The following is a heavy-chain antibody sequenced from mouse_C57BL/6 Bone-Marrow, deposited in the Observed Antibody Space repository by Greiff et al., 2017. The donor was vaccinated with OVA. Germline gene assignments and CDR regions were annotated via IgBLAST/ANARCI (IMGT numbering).Heavy chain of an antibody. CDR2: IDPETGGT. CDR3: TRYLDYFDY. D-gene: IGHD5-1*01. V-gene: IGHV1-15*01. J-gene: IGHJ2*01. CDR1: GYTFTDYE. Sequence: VKLQQSGAELVRPGASVTLSCKASGYTFTDYEMHWVKQTPVHGLEWIGAIDPETGGTAYNQKFKGKAILTADKSSSTAYMELRSLTSEDSAVYYCTRYLDYFDYWGQGTTLTVSS.